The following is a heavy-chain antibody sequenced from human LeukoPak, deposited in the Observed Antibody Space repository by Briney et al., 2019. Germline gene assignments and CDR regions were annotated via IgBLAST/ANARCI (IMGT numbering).Heavy chain of an antibody. D-gene: IGHD3-10*01. Sequence: SETLSLTCAVYGGSFSGYYWSWIRQPPGKGLEWIGEINHSGSTNYNPSLKSRVTISVDTSKNQFSLKLTSVTAADTAVYYCATSSGNYRYWGQGTLVTVSS. CDR3: ATSSGNYRY. CDR1: GGSFSGYY. CDR2: INHSGST. J-gene: IGHJ4*02. V-gene: IGHV4-34*01.